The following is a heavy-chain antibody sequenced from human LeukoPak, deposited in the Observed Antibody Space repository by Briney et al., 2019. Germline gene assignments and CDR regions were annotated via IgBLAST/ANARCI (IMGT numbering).Heavy chain of an antibody. Sequence: ASVKVSCKASGYTFTSYGISWVRQAPGQGLEWMGWISAYNGNTNYAQKPQGRVTMTTDTSTSTAYMELRSLRSDDTAVYYCARVSRNDRYWYFDLWGRGTLVTVSS. CDR1: GYTFTSYG. V-gene: IGHV1-18*01. D-gene: IGHD1-1*01. J-gene: IGHJ2*01. CDR2: ISAYNGNT. CDR3: ARVSRNDRYWYFDL.